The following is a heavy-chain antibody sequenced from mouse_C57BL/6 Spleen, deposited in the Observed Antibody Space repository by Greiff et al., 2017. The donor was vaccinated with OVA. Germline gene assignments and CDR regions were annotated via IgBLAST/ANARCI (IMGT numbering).Heavy chain of an antibody. CDR2: IDPSDSYT. J-gene: IGHJ2*01. V-gene: IGHV1-69*01. D-gene: IGHD2-4*01. CDR1: GYTFTSYW. CDR3: ARLRGDYDYDDY. Sequence: QVQLQQPGAELVMPGASVKLSCKASGYTFTSYWMHWVKQRPGQGLEWIGEIDPSDSYTNYNQKFKGKSTLTVDKSSNTAYMQLSSLTSEDSAVYYCARLRGDYDYDDYWGQGTTLTVSS.